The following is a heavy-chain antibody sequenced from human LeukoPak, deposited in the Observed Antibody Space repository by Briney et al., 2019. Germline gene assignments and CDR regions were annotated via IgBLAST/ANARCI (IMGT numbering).Heavy chain of an antibody. D-gene: IGHD2-2*01. CDR1: GFTFSSYE. V-gene: IGHV3-48*03. J-gene: IGHJ5*02. CDR2: ISSSGSTI. Sequence: PGGSLRLSCAASGFTFSSYEMNWVRQAPGKGLEWVSYISSSGSTIYYADSVKGRFTISRDNAKNSLYLQMNSLRAEDTAVYYCARGRDTYQPVLGWFDPWRQGTMVTVSS. CDR3: ARGRDTYQPVLGWFDP.